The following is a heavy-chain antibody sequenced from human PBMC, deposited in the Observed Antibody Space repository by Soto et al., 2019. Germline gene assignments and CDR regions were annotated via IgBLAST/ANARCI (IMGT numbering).Heavy chain of an antibody. CDR2: IYYSGTT. D-gene: IGHD6-6*01. J-gene: IGHJ4*02. V-gene: IGHV4-30-4*01. CDR1: GDSISSGDYY. CDR3: ARDFKRYSSSPSPLEY. Sequence: QVQLQESGPGLVQPSQTLSLTCTVSGDSISSGDYYWSWVRQSPGKGLEWVGCIYYSGTTYYNPSLDTRLTMSVDTSANQYSLRLSSVTAADTAMYFCARDFKRYSSSPSPLEYWGQGTLVTVSS.